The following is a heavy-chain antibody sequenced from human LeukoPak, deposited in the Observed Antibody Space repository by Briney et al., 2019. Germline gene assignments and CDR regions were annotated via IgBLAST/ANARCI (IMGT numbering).Heavy chain of an antibody. CDR1: GGSISSYY. CDR3: ASGTYYYFDF. J-gene: IGHJ4*02. D-gene: IGHD6-13*01. CDR2: IYCSGDT. V-gene: IGHV4-59*01. Sequence: PSETLSLTCTVSGGSISSYYWSWIRQPPGKGLEWIGYIYCSGDTNYNPSLKSRVTISVDTYKNQFSLKLNSATAADTAVYYCASGTYYYFDFWGQGALVTVSS.